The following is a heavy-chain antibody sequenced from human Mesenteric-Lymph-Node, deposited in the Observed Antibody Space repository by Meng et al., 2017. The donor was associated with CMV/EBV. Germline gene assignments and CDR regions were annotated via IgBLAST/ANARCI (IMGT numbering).Heavy chain of an antibody. CDR3: ARHQRWLKSEGGFNY. J-gene: IGHJ4*02. CDR1: VGSFSGYY. CDR2: INHSGST. Sequence: QGRLQQWGAGLLKPSGTLSLTCAVYVGSFSGYYWSWIRQPPGKGLEWIGEINHSGSTNYNPSLKSRVTISVDTSKNQFSLKLSSVTAADTAVYYCARHQRWLKSEGGFNYWGQGTLVTVSS. D-gene: IGHD4-23*01. V-gene: IGHV4-34*01.